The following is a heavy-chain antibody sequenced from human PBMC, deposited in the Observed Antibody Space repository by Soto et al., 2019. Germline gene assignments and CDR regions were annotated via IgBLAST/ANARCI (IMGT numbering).Heavy chain of an antibody. CDR3: ARTTNWNYVWFDP. CDR1: GGSISSSSYY. D-gene: IGHD1-7*01. J-gene: IGHJ5*02. CDR2: IYYSGST. Sequence: QLQLQESGPGLVKPSETLSLTCTVSGGSISSSSYYWGWIRQPPGKGLEWIGSIYYSGSTYYNPSLKSRVTISVDTSKNQFSLKLSSVTAADTAVYYCARTTNWNYVWFDPWGQGTLVTVSS. V-gene: IGHV4-39*01.